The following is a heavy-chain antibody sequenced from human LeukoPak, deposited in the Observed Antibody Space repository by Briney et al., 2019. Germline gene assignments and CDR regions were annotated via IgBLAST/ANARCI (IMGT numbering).Heavy chain of an antibody. CDR3: ASRGYCSGGSCYSSWFDP. D-gene: IGHD2-15*01. CDR2: IYHSGST. V-gene: IGHV4-4*02. Sequence: SETLSLTCAVSGGSISSSNWWSWVRQPPGKGLEWIGEIYHSGSTNYNPSLKSRVTISVDTSKNQFSLKLSSVTAADTAVYYCASRGYCSGGSCYSSWFDPWGQGTLVTVSS. CDR1: GGSISSSNW. J-gene: IGHJ5*02.